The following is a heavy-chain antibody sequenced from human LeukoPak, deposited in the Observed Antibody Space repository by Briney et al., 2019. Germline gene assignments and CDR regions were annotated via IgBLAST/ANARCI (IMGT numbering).Heavy chain of an antibody. CDR2: MNPSSGNT. Sequence: AASVKVSCKASGYTFTSYDINWVRQATGQGLEWMGWMNPSSGNTGYAQKFQGRVTITRNTSISTAYMELSSLRSEDTAVYYCARERAPRYGDYVYWGQGTLVTVSS. D-gene: IGHD4-17*01. V-gene: IGHV1-8*03. J-gene: IGHJ4*02. CDR3: ARERAPRYGDYVY. CDR1: GYTFTSYD.